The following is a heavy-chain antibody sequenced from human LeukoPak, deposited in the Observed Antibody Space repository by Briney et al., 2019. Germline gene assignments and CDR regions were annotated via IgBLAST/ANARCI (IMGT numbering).Heavy chain of an antibody. Sequence: PGGSLRLSCVASGFTFTNYAMMWVRQAAGRGPEWVSAIRGNGIHTEYADSVKDRFTISRDNSRNTLYLQMNSLRAEDTALYSCAKGLSGAYSPTFDIWGQGTLVTVSS. D-gene: IGHD1-26*01. V-gene: IGHV3-23*01. CDR2: IRGNGIHT. J-gene: IGHJ3*02. CDR1: GFTFTNYA. CDR3: AKGLSGAYSPTFDI.